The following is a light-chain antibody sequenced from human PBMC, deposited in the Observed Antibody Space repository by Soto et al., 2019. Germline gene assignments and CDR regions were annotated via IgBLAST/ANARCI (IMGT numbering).Light chain of an antibody. J-gene: IGKJ2*01. CDR1: QSIGSSF. CDR3: QQYDSSPYT. V-gene: IGKV3-20*01. Sequence: EIVLTQSPGTLSLSPGEGAALSCRASQSIGSSFLAWYQQKPGQAPRLLIYGASSRATGIPDRFSGSGSGTDFTLTISRLEPEDFAVNYCQQYDSSPYTFGQGTKLEIK. CDR2: GAS.